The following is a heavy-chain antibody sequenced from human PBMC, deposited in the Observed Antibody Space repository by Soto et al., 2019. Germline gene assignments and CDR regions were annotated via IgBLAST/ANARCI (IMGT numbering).Heavy chain of an antibody. V-gene: IGHV4-38-2*02. D-gene: IGHD3-22*01. CDR2: IYHSGST. CDR3: ARDLPPTYYYDSSGYWYGMDV. Sequence: SETLSLTCAVSGYSISSGYYWGWIRQPPGKGLEWIGSIYHSGSTYYNPSLKSRVTRSVDTSKNQFCLKLSSVTAADTAVYYCARDLPPTYYYDSSGYWYGMDVWGQGTTVTVSS. J-gene: IGHJ6*02. CDR1: GYSISSGYY.